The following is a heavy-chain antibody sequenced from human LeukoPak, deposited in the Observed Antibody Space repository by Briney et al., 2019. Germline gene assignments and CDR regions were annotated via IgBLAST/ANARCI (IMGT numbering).Heavy chain of an antibody. V-gene: IGHV1-2*06. CDR2: INPNSGGT. CDR3: ARVPPYYYDSSGYYHLDY. CDR1: GYTFTGYY. Sequence: GASVKVSCKASGYTFTGYYMHWVRQAPGQGLEWMGRINPNSGGTNYAQKFQGRVTMTRDTSISTAYMELSRLRSDDTAVYYCARVPPYYYDSSGYYHLDYWGQGTLVTVSS. J-gene: IGHJ4*02. D-gene: IGHD3-22*01.